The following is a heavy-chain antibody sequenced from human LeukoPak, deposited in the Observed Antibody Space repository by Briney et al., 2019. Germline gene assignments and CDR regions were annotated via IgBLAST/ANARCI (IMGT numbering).Heavy chain of an antibody. CDR3: ARLRFLEWLPPVAFDI. V-gene: IGHV3-48*01. J-gene: IGHJ3*02. D-gene: IGHD3-3*01. CDR1: GFTFSSYS. Sequence: GGSLRLSCAASGFTFSSYSMNWVRQAPGKGLEWVSYISSSSSTIYYADSVKGRFTISRDNAKNSLYLQMNSLRAEDTAVYYCARLRFLEWLPPVAFDIWGQGTMVTVSS. CDR2: ISSSSSTI.